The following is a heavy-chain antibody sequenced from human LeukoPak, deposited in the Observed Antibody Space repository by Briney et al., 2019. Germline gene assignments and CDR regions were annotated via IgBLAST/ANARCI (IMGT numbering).Heavy chain of an antibody. Sequence: AASMKISSKSSGYSFTTYWIGWVSQMPGRGLKCMGIIYPGDSDTRYSPSFQGQVTISADKSISTAYLQWSSLKASATAMYYCARQFRDSSGYYSYYFDYWGQGTLVTVSS. CDR1: GYSFTTYW. V-gene: IGHV5-51*01. CDR3: ARQFRDSSGYYSYYFDY. D-gene: IGHD3-22*01. J-gene: IGHJ4*02. CDR2: IYPGDSDT.